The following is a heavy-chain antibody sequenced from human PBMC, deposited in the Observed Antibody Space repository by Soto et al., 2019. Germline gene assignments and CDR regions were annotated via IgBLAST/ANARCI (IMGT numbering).Heavy chain of an antibody. V-gene: IGHV1-69*06. D-gene: IGHD2-15*01. Sequence: QVQLVQSGAEVKKPGSSVKVSCKASGGTFSSYGISWVRQTPGQGLEWMGGIIPIFGTANYAQKFPGRVTITADKATSSAYMELSSLRSEDTAVYYCARRYCSGGSCYTLGDSKYGMDVWGQGTTVTVSS. CDR3: ARRYCSGGSCYTLGDSKYGMDV. CDR1: GGTFSSYG. CDR2: IIPIFGTA. J-gene: IGHJ6*02.